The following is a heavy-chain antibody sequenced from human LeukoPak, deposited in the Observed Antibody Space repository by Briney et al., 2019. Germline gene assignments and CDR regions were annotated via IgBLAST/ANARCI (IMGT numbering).Heavy chain of an antibody. D-gene: IGHD3-16*01. CDR1: GDTFSSYA. CDR3: ARVGENLPITADALDI. J-gene: IGHJ3*02. V-gene: IGHV1-69*06. Sequence: ASVKASCKASGDTFSSYAINWLRQARGQGLEWMGGIIPIFGTANYAQKFQGRVTITADKSTSTAYMELSSLRSADTAVYYCARVGENLPITADALDIWGQGTMVTVSS. CDR2: IIPIFGTA.